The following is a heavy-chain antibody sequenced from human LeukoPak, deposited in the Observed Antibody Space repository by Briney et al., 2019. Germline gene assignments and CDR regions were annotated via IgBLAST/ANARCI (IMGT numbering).Heavy chain of an antibody. D-gene: IGHD1-1*01. V-gene: IGHV3-7*03. Sequence: GGSLRLSCAASGFTFSGYWMHWVRQAPGKGLEWVANIKQDGSEKYYVDSVKGRFTISRDNAKNTLYLQMNSLRAEDTAVYYCARRTTGTTWFDPWGQGTLVTVSS. CDR2: IKQDGSEK. CDR1: GFTFSGYW. J-gene: IGHJ5*02. CDR3: ARRTTGTTWFDP.